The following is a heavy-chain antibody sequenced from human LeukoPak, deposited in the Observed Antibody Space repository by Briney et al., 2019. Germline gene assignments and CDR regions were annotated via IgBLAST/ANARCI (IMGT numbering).Heavy chain of an antibody. CDR1: GYSISSGYY. D-gene: IGHD3-22*01. Sequence: SETLSLTCTVSGYSISSGYYWGWIRQPPGKGLEWIGSIYHSGSTYYNPSLKSRVTISVDTSKNQFSPKLSSVTAADTAVYYCARELDITMIVVAEGWFDPWGQGTLVTVSS. V-gene: IGHV4-38-2*02. CDR3: ARELDITMIVVAEGWFDP. CDR2: IYHSGST. J-gene: IGHJ5*02.